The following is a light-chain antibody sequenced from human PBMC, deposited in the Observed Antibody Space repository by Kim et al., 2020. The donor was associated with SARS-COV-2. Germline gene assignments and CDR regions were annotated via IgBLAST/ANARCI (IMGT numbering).Light chain of an antibody. Sequence: EIVMTQSPATLSVSTGERATLSCRDSQSVSSDLAWYQHKPGQAPRLLIYGASTRATGLPARFSGSGSGTEFTLTISSLQSEDYAVYYCQQYYNLITFGQGTRLEIK. CDR3: QQYYNLIT. J-gene: IGKJ5*01. CDR1: QSVSSD. V-gene: IGKV3-15*01. CDR2: GAS.